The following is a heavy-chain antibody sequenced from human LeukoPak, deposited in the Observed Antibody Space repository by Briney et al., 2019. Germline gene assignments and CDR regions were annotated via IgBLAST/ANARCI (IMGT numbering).Heavy chain of an antibody. D-gene: IGHD3-3*01. CDR1: GYSFTSYW. Sequence: GESLKISCKGSGYSFTSYWIGWVRQMPGKGLEWMGIIYPGDSDTRYSPSFQGQVTISADKSISTAYLQWSSLKASDTATYYCARLSGGGPYYYGMDVWGQGTTVTVSS. CDR3: ARLSGGGPYYYGMDV. V-gene: IGHV5-51*01. CDR2: IYPGDSDT. J-gene: IGHJ6*02.